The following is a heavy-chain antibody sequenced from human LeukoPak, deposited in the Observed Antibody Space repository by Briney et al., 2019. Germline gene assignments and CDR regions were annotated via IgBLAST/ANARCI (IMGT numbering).Heavy chain of an antibody. Sequence: PSETLSLTCTVSGGSISSGSYYWSWIRQPAGKGLEWIGRIYTSGSTNYNPSLKSRVTISVDTSENQFSLKLSSVTAADTAVYYCARGALGWQYYFDYWGQGTLVTVSS. CDR2: IYTSGST. J-gene: IGHJ4*02. CDR3: ARGALGWQYYFDY. CDR1: GGSISSGSYY. D-gene: IGHD6-19*01. V-gene: IGHV4-61*02.